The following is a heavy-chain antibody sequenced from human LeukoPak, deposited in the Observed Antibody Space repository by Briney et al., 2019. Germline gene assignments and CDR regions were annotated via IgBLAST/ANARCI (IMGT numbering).Heavy chain of an antibody. J-gene: IGHJ3*02. D-gene: IGHD3-3*01. Sequence: GESLKISCKGSGYRFTSYWIGWVRQMPGKGLEWMGIIYPSDSDTTYSPSFQGQVTISADKSISTAYLQWSSLNASDTAIYYCARRGVFLGDAFNIWGQGTVVTVAS. CDR1: GYRFTSYW. CDR2: IYPSDSDT. V-gene: IGHV5-51*01. CDR3: ARRGVFLGDAFNI.